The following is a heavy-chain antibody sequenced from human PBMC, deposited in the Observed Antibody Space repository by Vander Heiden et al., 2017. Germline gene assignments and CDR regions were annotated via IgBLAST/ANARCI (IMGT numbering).Heavy chain of an antibody. V-gene: IGHV3-74*01. Sequence: EVQLVESGGGLVQPGGSRRLSCAASGFTFSPYFIPWVRQAPGKGLVWVSNINGDGSTTNCADSVKGRFTISRDNAKNTLYLQMNNLRAEDTAVYYCARGDYGMDVWGQGTTVTVS. CDR1: GFTFSPYF. CDR2: INGDGSTT. J-gene: IGHJ6*02. CDR3: ARGDYGMDV.